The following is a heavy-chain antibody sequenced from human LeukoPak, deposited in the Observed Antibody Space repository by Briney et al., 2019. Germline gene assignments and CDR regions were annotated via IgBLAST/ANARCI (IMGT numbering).Heavy chain of an antibody. D-gene: IGHD3-22*01. CDR3: ARGFGKWLRRGDHAFDI. CDR2: IYYSGST. CDR1: GGSISSYY. J-gene: IGHJ3*02. V-gene: IGHV4-59*01. Sequence: SETLSLTCTVSGGSISSYYWSWIRQPPGKGLEWIGYIYYSGSTNYNPSLKSRVTISVDTSKNQFSLKLSSVTAADTAVYYCARGFGKWLRRGDHAFDIWGQGTMVTVSS.